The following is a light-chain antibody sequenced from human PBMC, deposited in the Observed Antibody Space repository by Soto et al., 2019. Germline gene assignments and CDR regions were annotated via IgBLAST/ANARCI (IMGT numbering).Light chain of an antibody. Sequence: DIQMTQSPSTLSASVGDRVTITCRASQSISSWLAWYQQKPGKAPKLLIYKSSSLESGVPSRFSGGGSGTEFTLTISSLQPDDFGTYYCQQYATYSTFGQGTKVDIK. CDR2: KSS. V-gene: IGKV1-5*03. CDR3: QQYATYST. J-gene: IGKJ1*01. CDR1: QSISSW.